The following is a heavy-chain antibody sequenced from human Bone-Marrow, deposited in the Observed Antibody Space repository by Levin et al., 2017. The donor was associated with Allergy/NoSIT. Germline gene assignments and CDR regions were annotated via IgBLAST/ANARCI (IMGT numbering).Heavy chain of an antibody. J-gene: IGHJ4*02. CDR2: IYSGGGT. Sequence: PGGSLRLSCAASGFTVGNNYVAWVRQAPGKGLDWISVIYSGGGTYYADSVKGRFTISRDKSKNTVYLQMNSLRVEDTAVYYCSSAPGFPDYWGQGTLVTVSS. V-gene: IGHV3-66*01. CDR1: GFTVGNNY. D-gene: IGHD2/OR15-2a*01. CDR3: SSAPGFPDY.